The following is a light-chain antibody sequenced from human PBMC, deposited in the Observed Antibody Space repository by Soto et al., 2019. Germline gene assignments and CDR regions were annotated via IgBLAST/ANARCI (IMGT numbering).Light chain of an antibody. Sequence: DIVMTQSPDSLAVSLGERATTNCKPSQSGFYNSNNQHYIAWYQHKSGQPPRLLIYWASTRESGVPDPLSGSGSGRDYTLTISTLEPEDVAVYYWQQYYCNPLTFSRGTKVEIK. CDR2: WAS. J-gene: IGKJ4*01. V-gene: IGKV4-1*01. CDR3: QQYYCNPLT. CDR1: QSGFYNSNNQHY.